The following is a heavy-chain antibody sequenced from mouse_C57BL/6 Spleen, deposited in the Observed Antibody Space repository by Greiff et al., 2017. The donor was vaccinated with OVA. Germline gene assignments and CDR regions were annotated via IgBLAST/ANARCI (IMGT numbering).Heavy chain of an antibody. V-gene: IGHV1-64*01. CDR2: IHPNSGST. J-gene: IGHJ1*03. Sequence: QVQLQQPGAELVKPGASVKLSCKASGYTFTSYWMHWVKQRPGQGLEWIGMIHPNSGSTNYNEKFKSKATLTVDKSSSTAYMQLSSLTSEDSAVYYCARYLLGGYFDVWGTGTTVTVSS. CDR3: ARYLLGGYFDV. CDR1: GYTFTSYW. D-gene: IGHD1-1*01.